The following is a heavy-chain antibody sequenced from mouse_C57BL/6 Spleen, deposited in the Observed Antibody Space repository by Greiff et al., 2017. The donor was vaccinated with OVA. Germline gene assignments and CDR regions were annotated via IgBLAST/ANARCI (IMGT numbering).Heavy chain of an antibody. CDR1: GFTFSDYG. V-gene: IGHV5-17*01. J-gene: IGHJ1*03. D-gene: IGHD1-1*01. CDR2: ISSGSSTI. CDR3: ARKVTTVVATDYWYFDV. Sequence: EVKVVESGGGLVKPGGSLKLSCAASGFTFSDYGMHWVRQAPEKGLEWVAYISSGSSTIYYADTVKGRFTISRDNAKNTLFLQMTSLRSEDTAMYYCARKVTTVVATDYWYFDVWGTGTTVTVSS.